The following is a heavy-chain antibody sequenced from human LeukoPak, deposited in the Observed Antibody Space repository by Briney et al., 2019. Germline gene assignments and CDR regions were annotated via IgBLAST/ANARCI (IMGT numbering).Heavy chain of an antibody. CDR2: VVVGRDNT. D-gene: IGHD3-9*01. Sequence: ASVTVSFKSSGFNFAKSVVQWVRQARGQRLEWIGWVVVGRDNTHYAQKFQERVTITRDMATSTAYIELSSVRSEDTAVYFCAAGPLYDILSGYFDACDIWGQGTMVTVSS. V-gene: IGHV1-58*01. CDR3: AAGPLYDILSGYFDACDI. CDR1: GFNFAKSV. J-gene: IGHJ3*02.